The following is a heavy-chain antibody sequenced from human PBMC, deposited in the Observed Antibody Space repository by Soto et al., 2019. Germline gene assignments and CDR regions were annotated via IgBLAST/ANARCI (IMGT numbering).Heavy chain of an antibody. CDR3: ARVGLTDYFDY. CDR2: IWYDGSNK. J-gene: IGHJ4*02. D-gene: IGHD1-26*01. V-gene: IGHV3-33*01. Sequence: QVQLVESGGGVVQPGRSLRLSCAASGFTFSSYGMHWVRQAPGKGLEWVAVIWYDGSNKYYADSVKGRFTISRDKSKNTLYLQMNGLRAEDTAVYYCARVGLTDYFDYWGQGTLVTVSS. CDR1: GFTFSSYG.